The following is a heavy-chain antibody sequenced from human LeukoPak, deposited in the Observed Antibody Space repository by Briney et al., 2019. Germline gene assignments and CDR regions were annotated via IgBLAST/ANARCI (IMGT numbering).Heavy chain of an antibody. J-gene: IGHJ4*02. D-gene: IGHD6-13*01. CDR3: ARPGYSGSLEY. CDR2: IYPGDSDT. Sequence: GASLQISCKTSGYSFSTNWIGWVRQLPGKGLEWMGIIYPGDSDTRYSPSFQGQVTISADKSINTAYLQWSSLKASDTAMYYCARPGYSGSLEYWGQGTLVTVSS. CDR1: GYSFSTNW. V-gene: IGHV5-51*01.